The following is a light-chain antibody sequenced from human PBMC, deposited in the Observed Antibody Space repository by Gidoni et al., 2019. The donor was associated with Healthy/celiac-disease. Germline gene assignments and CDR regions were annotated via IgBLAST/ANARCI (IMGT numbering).Light chain of an antibody. CDR3: MQALQTPRT. CDR2: LGS. V-gene: IGKV2-28*01. CDR1: QSLLHSNGYNY. J-gene: IGKJ2*01. Sequence: DIVMTQSPLSLPVTPGEPASISCRSSQSLLHSNGYNYLDWYLQKPGQDPQLLIYLGSNRASGVPDRFSCSGSGTDFTLKISRVEAEDFGVYYCMQALQTPRTFGQGTKLEIK.